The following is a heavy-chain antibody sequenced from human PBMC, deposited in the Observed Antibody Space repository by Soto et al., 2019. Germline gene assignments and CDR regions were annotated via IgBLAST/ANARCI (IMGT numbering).Heavy chain of an antibody. CDR3: ARKRLGSSY. J-gene: IGHJ4*02. Sequence: QVQLQESGPGLVKPSETLSLTCTISGGSISTYYWTWIRQPPGKGLEWIGSINFSGDTNYNPSLKSRVTMSVATSKNHFSLNLSSVTAADTAVYYCARKRLGSSYWGQGTLVTVSS. V-gene: IGHV4-59*01. CDR1: GGSISTYY. D-gene: IGHD3-16*01. CDR2: INFSGDT.